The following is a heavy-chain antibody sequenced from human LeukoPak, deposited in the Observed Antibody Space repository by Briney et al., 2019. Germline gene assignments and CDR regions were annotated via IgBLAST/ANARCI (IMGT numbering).Heavy chain of an antibody. CDR3: ARVIRTVTTYYFDY. J-gene: IGHJ4*02. Sequence: PGGSLRLSCAASGFTFNNYIMNWVRQAPGKGLEWVSSISSSSDYIYYADSVKGRFTISRDNAKNSLYLQMNSLRAEDTAVYYCARVIRTVTTYYFDYWGQGTLVTVSS. CDR2: ISSSSDYI. V-gene: IGHV3-21*01. CDR1: GFTFNNYI. D-gene: IGHD4-17*01.